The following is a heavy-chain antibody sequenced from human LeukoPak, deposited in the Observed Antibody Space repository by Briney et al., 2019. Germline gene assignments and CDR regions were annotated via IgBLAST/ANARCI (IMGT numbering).Heavy chain of an antibody. D-gene: IGHD2-21*01. CDR1: GFTFSSRG. J-gene: IGHJ6*02. CDR2: ISYDGSNK. V-gene: IGHV3-30*18. Sequence: PGGSLRLSCAASGFTFSSRGMHWVRQAPGKGPEWVAVISYDGSNKYYADSVKGRFTISRDNSKSTLYLEVNTLRAEDTAVYYCAKDYSFYSHYYTMDVWGQGTTVTDSS. CDR3: AKDYSFYSHYYTMDV.